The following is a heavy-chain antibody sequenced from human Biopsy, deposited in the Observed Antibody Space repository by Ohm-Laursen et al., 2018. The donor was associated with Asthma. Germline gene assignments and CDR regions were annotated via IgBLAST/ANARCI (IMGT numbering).Heavy chain of an antibody. D-gene: IGHD1-1*01. CDR2: ISKGASTQ. CDR1: GFSFSNFA. CDR3: VRDGTDDAFDI. Sequence: SLRLSCTAFGFSFSNFAIHWVRQAPGKGLEWVGVISKGASTQDYADSVKGRFTMARDNSRNTLDLQMNSLREEDTVVYYCVRDGTDDAFDIWGQGTVVSVSS. J-gene: IGHJ3*02. V-gene: IGHV3-30*01.